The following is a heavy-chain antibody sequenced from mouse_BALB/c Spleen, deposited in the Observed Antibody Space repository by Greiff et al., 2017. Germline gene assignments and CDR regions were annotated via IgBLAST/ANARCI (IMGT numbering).Heavy chain of an antibody. V-gene: IGHV5-6-3*01. J-gene: IGHJ2*01. CDR1: GFTFSSYG. CDR3: AREGGGY. CDR2: INSNGGST. Sequence: EVNVVESGGGLVQPGGSLKLSCAASGFTFSSYGMSWVRQTPDKRLELVATINSNGGSTYYPDSVKGRFTISRDNAKNTLYLQMSSLKSEDTAMYYCAREGGGYWGQGTTLTVSS.